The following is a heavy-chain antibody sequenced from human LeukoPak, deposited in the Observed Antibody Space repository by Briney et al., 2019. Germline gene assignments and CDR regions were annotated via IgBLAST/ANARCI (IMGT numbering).Heavy chain of an antibody. J-gene: IGHJ3*02. CDR3: ARAIVGATDGAFDI. V-gene: IGHV3-74*01. Sequence: GGSLRLSCAASGFTFSTYWMHWVRQAPGKGLVWVSRINSDGSSTTYADSVKGRFTISRDNAKNTLYLQMNSLRAEDTAVYYCARAIVGATDGAFDIWGQGAMVTVSS. CDR2: INSDGSST. D-gene: IGHD1-26*01. CDR1: GFTFSTYW.